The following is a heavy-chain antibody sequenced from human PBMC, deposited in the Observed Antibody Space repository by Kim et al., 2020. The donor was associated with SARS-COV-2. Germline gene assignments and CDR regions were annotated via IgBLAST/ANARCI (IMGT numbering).Heavy chain of an antibody. D-gene: IGHD3-10*01. V-gene: IGHV1-3*01. CDR1: GYTFTTYA. CDR3: AREGCSSGRTQDGMDV. CDR2: INCGNGNT. Sequence: ASVKVSCKASGYTFTTYAMHWVRQAPGQRLEWMGWINCGNGNTKYSQKFQDRVTITRDTSASSAYMELSSLRSEDTAVYYCAREGCSSGRTQDGMDVWGQGTTVTVSS. J-gene: IGHJ6*02.